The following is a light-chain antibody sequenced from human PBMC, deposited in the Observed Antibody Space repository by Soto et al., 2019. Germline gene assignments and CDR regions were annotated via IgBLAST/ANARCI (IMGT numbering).Light chain of an antibody. Sequence: QSVLTQPPSASGTPGQRVTISCSGSSTNIGSNSVNWYQQLPGTAPKLLIYNNDQRPSGVPDRFSGSKSGTSGSLAISGRLSEDEADYYCAGWDDSLSIVLFGGGTELTVL. J-gene: IGLJ2*01. V-gene: IGLV1-44*01. CDR1: STNIGSNS. CDR2: NND. CDR3: AGWDDSLSIVL.